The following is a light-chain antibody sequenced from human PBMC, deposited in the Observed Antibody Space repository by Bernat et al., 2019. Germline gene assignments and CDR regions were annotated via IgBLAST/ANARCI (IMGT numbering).Light chain of an antibody. CDR2: RNN. V-gene: IGLV10-54*04. CDR1: SNNVGNQG. J-gene: IGLJ3*02. CDR3: SAWDTSLSGWV. Sequence: QAGLTPPPSVSKGLRQTATLTCTGNSNNVGNQGSSWLQQHQGHPPKLLSYRNNNRPSGISERFSASRSGNTASLTITGLQPEDEADYYCSAWDTSLSGWVFGGGTKLTVL.